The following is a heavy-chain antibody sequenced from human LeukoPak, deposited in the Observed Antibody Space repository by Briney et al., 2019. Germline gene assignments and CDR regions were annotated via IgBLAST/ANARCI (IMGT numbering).Heavy chain of an antibody. J-gene: IGHJ4*02. CDR2: IYGGGNI. V-gene: IGHV3-53*01. D-gene: IGHD5-24*01. CDR3: ARGAGYNYPYYFDY. CDR1: GFTVSSYY. Sequence: GGSLRLSCAASGFTVSSYYMNWVRQAPGKGLEWVSVIYGGGNIYYADSVKGRFTISRDNSKNTLYLQMNSLRAEDTAVYYCARGAGYNYPYYFDYWGQGTLVTVSS.